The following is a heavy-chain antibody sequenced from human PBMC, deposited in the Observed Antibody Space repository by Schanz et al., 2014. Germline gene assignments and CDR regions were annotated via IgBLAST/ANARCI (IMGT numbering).Heavy chain of an antibody. CDR2: IRSKPNNYAT. V-gene: IGHV3-73*01. CDR1: GFTFSASA. CDR3: VRLDVHDY. J-gene: IGHJ4*02. Sequence: VQLVESGGGVVQPGRSLRLSCAASGFTFSASAMHWVRQAPGKGLEWVGHIRSKPNNYATEYAASMKGRFTISRDESESSLYLQMDSLKTEDTAVYYCVRLDVHDYWGQGTLVAVSA.